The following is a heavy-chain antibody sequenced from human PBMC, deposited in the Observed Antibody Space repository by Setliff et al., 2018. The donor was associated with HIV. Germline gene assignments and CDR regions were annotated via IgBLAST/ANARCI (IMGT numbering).Heavy chain of an antibody. D-gene: IGHD3-16*01. CDR2: INHSGIT. CDR1: GGAFSRFY. V-gene: IGHV4-34*01. J-gene: IGHJ4*02. CDR3: VSRPGGITRARFDH. Sequence: KPSETLSLTCAVYGGAFSRFYWSWLRQAPEKGLEWIGDINHSGITNYNPSLKSRLSISVDTSKNQFSLNLTSVTAADAAMYFCVSRPGGITRARFDHWGQGTLVTV.